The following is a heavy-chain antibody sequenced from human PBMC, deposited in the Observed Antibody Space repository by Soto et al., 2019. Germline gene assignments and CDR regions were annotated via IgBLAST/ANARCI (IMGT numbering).Heavy chain of an antibody. D-gene: IGHD2-15*01. J-gene: IGHJ4*02. CDR3: ARVVVAATRHTDFDS. Sequence: SDTLSITCTVSCGSLNNNHYYWAWIRQPPGKALAWIASIYYDGSTYYNPSLKSRVTICVDTSKNQFSLRLRSGTAADTAIYYCARVVVAATRHTDFDSWGQGTLVNVSS. CDR2: IYYDGST. CDR1: CGSLNNNHYY. V-gene: IGHV4-39*01.